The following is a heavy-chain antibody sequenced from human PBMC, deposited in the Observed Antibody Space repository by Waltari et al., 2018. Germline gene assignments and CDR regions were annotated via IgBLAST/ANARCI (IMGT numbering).Heavy chain of an antibody. V-gene: IGHV3-23*01. CDR1: DVPFRSFS. Sequence: LESGGGLGHPGGSLTLSCRVSDVPFRSFSMAWVRQDPGKGLEWVSAMTGDGNYADYADSVKGRFTISRDNSRDTLYLQMNSLRAEDTAVYYCAKRKYVSSGYFDYWGQGTLVTVSS. J-gene: IGHJ4*02. D-gene: IGHD3-22*01. CDR3: AKRKYVSSGYFDY. CDR2: MTGDGNYA.